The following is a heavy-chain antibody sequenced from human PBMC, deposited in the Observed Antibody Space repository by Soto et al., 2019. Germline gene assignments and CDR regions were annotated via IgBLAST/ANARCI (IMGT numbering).Heavy chain of an antibody. CDR2: IYHSETT. CDR1: GGSFSGYY. J-gene: IGHJ3*01. Sequence: PSETLSLTCAVYGGSFSGYYWSWIRQPPGKGLEWIGFIYHSETTTYNPSLKSRVTMSVDTSKKQVSLRLSSVTAADTAMYYCTRGMEQWLVRAFDVWGQGTMVTVSS. D-gene: IGHD6-19*01. V-gene: IGHV4-34*01. CDR3: TRGMEQWLVRAFDV.